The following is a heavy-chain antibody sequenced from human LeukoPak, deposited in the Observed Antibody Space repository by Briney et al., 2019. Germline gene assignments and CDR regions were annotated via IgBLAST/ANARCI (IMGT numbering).Heavy chain of an antibody. CDR1: GFTFSSYE. V-gene: IGHV3-48*03. Sequence: GGSLRLSCAASGFTFSSYEMNWVRQAPGKGLEWVSHISSSGSTIYYADSVKGRFTISRDNAKNSLYLQMNSLRAEDTAVYYCATIQYTTPYYYYYMDVWGKGTTVTVSS. CDR3: ATIQYTTPYYYYYMDV. CDR2: ISSSGSTI. D-gene: IGHD4-11*01. J-gene: IGHJ6*03.